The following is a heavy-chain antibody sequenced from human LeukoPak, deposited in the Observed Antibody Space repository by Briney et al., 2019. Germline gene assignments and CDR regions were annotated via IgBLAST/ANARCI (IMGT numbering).Heavy chain of an antibody. CDR3: ASGYNGYDPFFDY. D-gene: IGHD5-12*01. J-gene: IGHJ4*02. Sequence: SETLSLTCTVSGGSISSYYWSWIRQPPGKGLEWIGYIYYSGSTNYNPSLKSRVTISVDTSKNQFSLKLSSVTAADTAVYYCASGYNGYDPFFDYWGQGTLVTVSS. V-gene: IGHV4-59*08. CDR1: GGSISSYY. CDR2: IYYSGST.